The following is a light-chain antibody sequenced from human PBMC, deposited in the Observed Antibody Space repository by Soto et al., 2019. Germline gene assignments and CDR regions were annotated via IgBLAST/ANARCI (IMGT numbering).Light chain of an antibody. Sequence: QSVLTQPASVSGSPGQSITISCTGTSSDVGGYNYVSWYQQHPGKAPKLMIYDVSNRPSGVSNRFSGYKSGNTASLTISGLQAEEEADYYFSSYTSSSTLFGGMTKLTVL. J-gene: IGLJ2*01. CDR3: SSYTSSSTL. CDR1: SSDVGGYNY. V-gene: IGLV2-14*01. CDR2: DVS.